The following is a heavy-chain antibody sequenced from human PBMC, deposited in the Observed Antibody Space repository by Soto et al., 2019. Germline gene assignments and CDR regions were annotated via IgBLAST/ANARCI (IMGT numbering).Heavy chain of an antibody. CDR3: ARFGDATYYDFWSGPTYGMDV. V-gene: IGHV1-69*06. J-gene: IGHJ6*02. CDR2: IIPIFGTA. D-gene: IGHD3-3*01. CDR1: GGTFSSYA. Sequence: QVQLVQSGAEVKKPGSSVKVSCKASGGTFSSYAIGWVRQAPGQGLEWMGGIIPIFGTANYAQKFQGRVTITADKSTSTAYMELSSLRSEDTAVYYCARFGDATYYDFWSGPTYGMDVWGQGTTVTVSS.